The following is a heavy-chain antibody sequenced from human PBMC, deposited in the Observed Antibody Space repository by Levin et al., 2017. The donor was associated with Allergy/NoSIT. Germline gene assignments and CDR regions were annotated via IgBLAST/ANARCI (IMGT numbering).Heavy chain of an antibody. CDR1: GFSLGSYS. CDR2: TSGSSTYI. J-gene: IGHJ4*02. CDR3: ARKAFCSGGSCYDQFSKDYFDS. Sequence: SCVASGFSLGSYSMNWVRQAPGKGLEWVSSTSGSSTYIFYADSVKGRFTISRDNAKNSLYLQMDSLRAEDTALYYCARKAFCSGGSCYDQFSKDYFDSWGQGTLVTVSS. D-gene: IGHD2-15*01. V-gene: IGHV3-21*01.